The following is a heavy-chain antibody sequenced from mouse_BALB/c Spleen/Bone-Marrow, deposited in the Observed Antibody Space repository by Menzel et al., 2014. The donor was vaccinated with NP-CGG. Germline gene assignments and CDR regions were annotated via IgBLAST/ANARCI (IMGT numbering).Heavy chain of an antibody. D-gene: IGHD2-3*01. V-gene: IGHV2-2*02. CDR2: IWSGGST. Sequence: VQRVESGPGLVQPSQSLSITCTVSGFSLTSYGVHWVRQSPGKGLEWLGVIWSGGSTDYNAAFISRLSISKDNSKSQVFFKMNSLQANDTAIYYCARNRDGRYAMDYCGQGTSVTVSS. CDR1: GFSLTSYG. CDR3: ARNRDGRYAMDY. J-gene: IGHJ4*01.